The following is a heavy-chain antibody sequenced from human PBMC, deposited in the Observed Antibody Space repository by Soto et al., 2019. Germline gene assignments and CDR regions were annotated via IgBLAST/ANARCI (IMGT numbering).Heavy chain of an antibody. CDR3: ARVNYDILTGYFSDIDY. CDR1: GGSISSYY. CDR2: IYYSGST. J-gene: IGHJ4*02. Sequence: SETLSLTCTVSGGSISSYYWSWIRQPPGKGLERIGYIYYSGSTNYNPSLKSRVTISVDTSKNQFSLKLSSVTAADTAVYYCARVNYDILTGYFSDIDYWGQGTLVTVSS. D-gene: IGHD3-9*01. V-gene: IGHV4-59*01.